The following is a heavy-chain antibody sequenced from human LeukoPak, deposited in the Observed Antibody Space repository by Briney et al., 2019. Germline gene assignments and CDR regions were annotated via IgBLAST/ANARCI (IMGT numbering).Heavy chain of an antibody. J-gene: IGHJ6*02. CDR1: GGSFSGYY. CDR2: IYYSGST. Sequence: PSETLSLTCAVYGGSFSGYYWSWIRQPPGKGLEWIGYIYYSGSTSYNPSLKSRVTISVDTSKNQFSLKLSSVTAADTAVYYCARDSADGYYYYYGMDVWGQGTTVTVSS. D-gene: IGHD5-24*01. V-gene: IGHV4-59*01. CDR3: ARDSADGYYYYYGMDV.